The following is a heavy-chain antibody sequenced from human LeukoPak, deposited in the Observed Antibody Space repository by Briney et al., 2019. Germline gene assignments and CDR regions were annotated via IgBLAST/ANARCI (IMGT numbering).Heavy chain of an antibody. CDR1: GGSFSGYY. J-gene: IGHJ5*02. D-gene: IGHD4-17*01. V-gene: IGHV4-34*01. Sequence: SETLSLTCAVYGGSFSGYYWSWIRQPPGKGLEWIGEINHSGSTNYNPSLKSRVTISVDTSRNQFSLKLSSVTAADTAVYYCARVVKDYGDSVEGVDPWGQGTLVTVSS. CDR2: INHSGST. CDR3: ARVVKDYGDSVEGVDP.